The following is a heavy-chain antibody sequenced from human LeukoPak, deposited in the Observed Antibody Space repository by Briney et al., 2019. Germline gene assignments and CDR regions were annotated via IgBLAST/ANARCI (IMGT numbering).Heavy chain of an antibody. CDR1: GGSITNLDYY. CDR2: IYTSGST. V-gene: IGHV4-61*02. CDR3: ARGARNYYDSSGYYHYFDY. Sequence: SETLSLTCTVSGGSITNLDYYWTWIRQPAGKRLEWIGRIYTSGSTNYNPSLKSRVTISVDTSKNQFSLKLSSVTAADTAVYYCARGARNYYDSSGYYHYFDYWGQGTLVTVSS. D-gene: IGHD3-22*01. J-gene: IGHJ4*02.